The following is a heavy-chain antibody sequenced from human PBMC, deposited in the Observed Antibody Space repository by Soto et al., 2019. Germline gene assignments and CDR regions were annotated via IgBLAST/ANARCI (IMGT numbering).Heavy chain of an antibody. CDR3: TTDIVLMVYAISDYGAGDH. V-gene: IGHV3-15*01. D-gene: IGHD2-8*01. CDR2: IKRKTDGGTT. CDR1: GFTFSNAW. J-gene: IGHJ4*02. Sequence: EVQLVESGGGLVKPGGSLRLSCAASGFTFSNAWMSWVRQAPGKGLEWVGRIKRKTDGGTTDYAAPLKGRFTISRDDSKNTLYLQMNSRKTEDTAVYYCTTDIVLMVYAISDYGAGDHWGQGTLVTVSS.